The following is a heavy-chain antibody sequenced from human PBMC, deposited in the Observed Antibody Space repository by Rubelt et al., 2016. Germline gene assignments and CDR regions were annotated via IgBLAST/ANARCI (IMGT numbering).Heavy chain of an antibody. CDR1: GGSISSYY. D-gene: IGHD2-2*01. CDR3: ARDWSSYAPWYFDY. CDR2: IYYSGST. J-gene: IGHJ4*02. V-gene: IGHV4-59*01. Sequence: QVQLQESGPGLVKPSETLSLTCTVSGGSISSYYWSWIRQPPGKGLEWIGYIYYSGSTNYNPSLKRRGTISVDTSKNQFSLKLSSWTAADTAVYYCARDWSSYAPWYFDYWGQGTLVTVSS.